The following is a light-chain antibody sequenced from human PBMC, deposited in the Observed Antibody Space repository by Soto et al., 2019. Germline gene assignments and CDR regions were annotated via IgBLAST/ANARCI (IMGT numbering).Light chain of an antibody. CDR2: SAS. CDR3: QQYNKWPQWT. J-gene: IGKJ1*01. V-gene: IGKV3-15*01. Sequence: EIVLTQSPGTLSLSPGERATLSCRASQSIRTDLAWYQQKPGQAPSLLIFSASTRATGVPARFSGSGSGTEFTLTISSLQSEDFAVYYCQQYNKWPQWTFGQGTKVDI. CDR1: QSIRTD.